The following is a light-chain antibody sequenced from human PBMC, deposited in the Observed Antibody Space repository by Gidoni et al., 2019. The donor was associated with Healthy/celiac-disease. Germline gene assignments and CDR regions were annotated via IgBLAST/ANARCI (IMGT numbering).Light chain of an antibody. V-gene: IGKV1-39*01. CDR2: AAS. CDR3: QQSYSTPFT. CDR1: QSISSY. J-gene: IGKJ3*01. Sequence: DLQMTQSPSSLSASVGDRVTIPCRASQSISSYLHWYQQKPGKAPKLLIYAASSLQSGVPSRFSGSGSGTDFTLTISSLQPEDFATYYCQQSYSTPFTFGPXTKVDIK.